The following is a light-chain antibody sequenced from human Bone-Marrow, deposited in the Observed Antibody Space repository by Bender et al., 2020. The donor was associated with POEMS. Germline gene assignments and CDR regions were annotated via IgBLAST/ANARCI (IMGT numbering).Light chain of an antibody. V-gene: IGLV2-11*01. J-gene: IGLJ2*01. CDR1: SSDVGTYNY. CDR2: DVS. CDR3: SSGAGRDTFGVV. Sequence: HSALTQPRSVSGSPGQSVTISCTGASSDVGTYNYVSWYQHHPGKAPKLMISDVSERSSGVPDRFSGSKSGNTASLTISGLQAEDEADYCCSSGAGRDTFGVVFGGGTRLTVL.